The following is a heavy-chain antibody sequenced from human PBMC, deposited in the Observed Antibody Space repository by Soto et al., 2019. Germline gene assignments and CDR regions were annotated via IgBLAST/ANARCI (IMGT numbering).Heavy chain of an antibody. J-gene: IGHJ6*02. CDR3: ARFLGSWPYYYGMDV. Sequence: SETLSLTWTVSGGSISSYYGSWIRQPPGKGLEWIGYIYYSGSTNYNPSLKSRVTISVDTSKNQFSLKLSSVTAADTAVYYCARFLGSWPYYYGMDVWGQGTTVTVSS. V-gene: IGHV4-59*01. CDR1: GGSISSYY. D-gene: IGHD6-13*01. CDR2: IYYSGST.